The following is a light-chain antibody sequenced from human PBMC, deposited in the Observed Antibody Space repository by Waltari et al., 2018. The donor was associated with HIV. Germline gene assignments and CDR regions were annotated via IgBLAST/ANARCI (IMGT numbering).Light chain of an antibody. CDR1: NIGSKG. V-gene: IGLV3-21*04. Sequence: SYVLTQPPSVSVAPGKTASITCEAANIGSKGVHWYQQKPGQAPILVIYYDSDRPSGIPERFSGSNSGNTATLTINRVEAGDEADYYCQVWHISTDHWVFGAGTKLTVV. CDR3: QVWHISTDHWV. CDR2: YDS. J-gene: IGLJ3*02.